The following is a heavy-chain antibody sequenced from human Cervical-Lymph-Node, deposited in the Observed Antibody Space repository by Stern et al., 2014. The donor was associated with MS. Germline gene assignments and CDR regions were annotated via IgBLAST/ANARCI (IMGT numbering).Heavy chain of an antibody. Sequence: VQLVESGAEVKKPGASVKVSCKASGYTFTGYYMHWVRQAPGQGLEWMGWINPNSGGTKYAQKFQGWVTMTRDTSISTAYMELSRLRSDDTAVYYCASEGVKGSYYYGMDVWGQGTTVTVSS. D-gene: IGHD3-10*01. CDR2: INPNSGGT. J-gene: IGHJ6*02. CDR3: ASEGVKGSYYYGMDV. CDR1: GYTFTGYY. V-gene: IGHV1-2*04.